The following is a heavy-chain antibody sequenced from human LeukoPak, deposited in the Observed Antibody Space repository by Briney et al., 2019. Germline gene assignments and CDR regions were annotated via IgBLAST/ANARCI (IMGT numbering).Heavy chain of an antibody. CDR2: ISSSRSYI. D-gene: IGHD4-23*01. Sequence: GGSLRLSCAASGFTFSSYSMNWVRQAPGKGLEWVSSISSSRSYIYYADSVKGRFTISRDNAKNSLYLQMNSLRAEDTAVYYCARDSYGGKSFDYWGQGTLVTVSS. V-gene: IGHV3-21*01. J-gene: IGHJ4*02. CDR1: GFTFSSYS. CDR3: ARDSYGGKSFDY.